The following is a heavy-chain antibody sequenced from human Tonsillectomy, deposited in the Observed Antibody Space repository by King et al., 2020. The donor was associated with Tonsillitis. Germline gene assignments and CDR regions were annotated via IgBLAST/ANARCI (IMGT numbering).Heavy chain of an antibody. CDR2: ISSSSFYI. CDR3: ARDLDYYASGSLGYFDL. V-gene: IGHV3-21*01. D-gene: IGHD3-10*01. CDR1: GFTFSTYS. Sequence: VQLVESGGGLVKPGGSLRLSCAASGFTFSTYSMNWVRQAPGKGLEWVSSISSSSFYIYYADSVKGRFTISRDNAKNSLYLQMNSLRAEDTAVYYCARDLDYYASGSLGYFDLWGHGTLVTVSS. J-gene: IGHJ2*01.